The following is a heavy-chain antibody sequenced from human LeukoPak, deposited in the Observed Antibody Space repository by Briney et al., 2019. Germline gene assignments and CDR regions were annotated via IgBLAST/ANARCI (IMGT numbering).Heavy chain of an antibody. D-gene: IGHD3-9*01. CDR3: AKWGDYDVLTGYYVSDF. CDR1: GFIFSNYA. CDR2: ISGRSDNT. Sequence: GGSLRLSCAASGFIFSNYAMYWVRQAPGKGLEWVSAISGRSDNTYYAGSVKGRFTLPRDSSKNTLYLQMNSLRADDTAVYYCAKWGDYDVLTGYYVSDFWGQGTLVTVSS. J-gene: IGHJ4*02. V-gene: IGHV3-23*01.